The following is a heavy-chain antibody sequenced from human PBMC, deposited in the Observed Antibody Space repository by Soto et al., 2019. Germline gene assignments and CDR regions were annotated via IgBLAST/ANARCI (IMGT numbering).Heavy chain of an antibody. CDR3: ARVVDYCESSGYPVYYFDY. V-gene: IGHV4-59*01. CDR2: IYYSGST. CDR1: GGSICSYY. D-gene: IGHD3-22*01. Sequence: PSETLSLTCTVSGGSICSYYWRWIRQPPGKGLEWIGDIYYSGSTNYNPSLKSRVTISVDTSKNQFSLKLSSVTAADTAVYYSARVVDYCESSGYPVYYFDYWAQGTLVIVSS. J-gene: IGHJ4*02.